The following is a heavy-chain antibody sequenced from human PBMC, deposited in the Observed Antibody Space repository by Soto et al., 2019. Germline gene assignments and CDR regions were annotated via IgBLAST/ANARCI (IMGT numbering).Heavy chain of an antibody. D-gene: IGHD6-19*01. J-gene: IGHJ1*01. CDR3: AKDTTVDTVAGTGYFQH. V-gene: IGHV3-23*01. CDR2: ISGSGGST. CDR1: GFTVSTYY. Sequence: GGSLRLSCAASGFTVSTYYMNWVHQAPGEGLEWVSAISGSGGSTYYADSVKGRFTISRDNSKNTLYLQMNSLRAEDTAVYYCAKDTTVDTVAGTGYFQHWGQGTLVTVSS.